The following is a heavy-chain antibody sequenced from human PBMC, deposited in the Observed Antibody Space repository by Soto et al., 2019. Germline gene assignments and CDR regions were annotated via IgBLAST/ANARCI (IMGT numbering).Heavy chain of an antibody. V-gene: IGHV3-11*05. D-gene: IGHD6-13*01. Sequence: GGSLRLSCAASGFTFSDYYMSWIRQAPGKGLEWVSYISSSSSYTNYADSVKGRFTISRDNAKNSLYLQMNSLRAEDTAVYYCARDPANIAAAGEYFDYWGQGPLVTVSS. J-gene: IGHJ4*02. CDR1: GFTFSDYY. CDR2: ISSSSSYT. CDR3: ARDPANIAAAGEYFDY.